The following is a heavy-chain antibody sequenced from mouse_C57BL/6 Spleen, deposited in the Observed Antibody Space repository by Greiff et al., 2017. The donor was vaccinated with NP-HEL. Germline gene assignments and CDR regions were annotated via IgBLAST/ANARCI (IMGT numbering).Heavy chain of an antibody. D-gene: IGHD1-1*01. V-gene: IGHV1-64*01. Sequence: VQLQQSGAELVKPGASVKLSCKASGYTFTSYWMHWVKQRPGQGLEWIGMIHPNSGSTNYNEKFKSKATLTVDKSSSTAYMQLSSLTSEDSAVYYCARSGRMTTVVNWYFDVWGTGTTVTVSS. J-gene: IGHJ1*03. CDR1: GYTFTSYW. CDR3: ARSGRMTTVVNWYFDV. CDR2: IHPNSGST.